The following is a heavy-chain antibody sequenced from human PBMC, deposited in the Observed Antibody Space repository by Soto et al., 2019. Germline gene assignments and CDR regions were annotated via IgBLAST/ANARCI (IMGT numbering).Heavy chain of an antibody. V-gene: IGHV5-51*01. CDR2: IYPGDSDT. Sequence: GESLKISCKGSGYSFTSYWIGWVRQMPGKGLEWMGIIYPGDSDTRYSLSFQGQVTISADKSISTAYLQWSSLKASDTAMYYCAKASSSSTYYYYYGMDVWGQGTTVTVSS. J-gene: IGHJ6*02. CDR1: GYSFTSYW. D-gene: IGHD6-13*01. CDR3: AKASSSSTYYYYYGMDV.